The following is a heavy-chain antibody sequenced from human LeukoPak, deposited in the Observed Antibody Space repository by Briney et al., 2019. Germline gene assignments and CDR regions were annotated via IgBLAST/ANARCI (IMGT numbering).Heavy chain of an antibody. D-gene: IGHD3-10*01. V-gene: IGHV4-30-2*01. CDR3: ARAQRTRFGRGSIDY. Sequence: PSETLSLTCAVYGGSFSGYYWSWIRQPPGKGLEWIGYIYHSGSTYYNPSLKSRVTISVDRSKNQFSLKLSSVTAADTAVYYCARAQRTRFGRGSIDYWGQGTLVTVSS. CDR1: GGSFSGYY. CDR2: IYHSGST. J-gene: IGHJ4*02.